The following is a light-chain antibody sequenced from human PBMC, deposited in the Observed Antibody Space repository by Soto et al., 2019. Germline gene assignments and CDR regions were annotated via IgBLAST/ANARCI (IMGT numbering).Light chain of an antibody. V-gene: IGKV3D-15*01. CDR3: QQFSNYPRT. CDR2: GAS. Sequence: IVMTQSPATLSGSPGARATLSCRASQSVSSNLAWYQQKPGQAPRLLIYGASTRATGIPDRFSGSGSGTEFTLTISRLEPEDFAVYYCQQFSNYPRTFGQGTKVDIK. J-gene: IGKJ1*01. CDR1: QSVSSN.